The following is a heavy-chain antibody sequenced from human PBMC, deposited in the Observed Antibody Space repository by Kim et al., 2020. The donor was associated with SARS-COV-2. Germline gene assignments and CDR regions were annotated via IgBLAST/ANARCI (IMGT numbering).Heavy chain of an antibody. Sequence: SVKVSCKASGGTFSNYAVNWVRQAPGQGLEWMGRILPMVDIPKYARNFQGRLTTTADKSTSTAYMELTGLTSADTAVYYCARGGQVVIDGRVSLTPYDHWGQGALVTVSS. CDR1: GGTFSNYA. CDR2: ILPMVDIP. D-gene: IGHD2-21*01. V-gene: IGHV1-69*04. CDR3: ARGGQVVIDGRVSLTPYDH. J-gene: IGHJ5*02.